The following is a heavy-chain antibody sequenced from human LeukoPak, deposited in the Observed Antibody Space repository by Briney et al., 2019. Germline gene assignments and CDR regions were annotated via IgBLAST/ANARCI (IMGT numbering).Heavy chain of an antibody. CDR2: VNPNSSGT. D-gene: IGHD3-3*01. CDR1: GYTFTGYY. J-gene: IGHJ4*02. Sequence: ASVKVSCKASGYTFTGYYMHWVRQAPGQGLEWMGRVNPNSSGTNYAQKFQGRVTMTRDTSISTAYMELSRLRSDDTAVYYCASIDYDFWSGYGYFFDYWGQGTLVTVSS. V-gene: IGHV1-2*06. CDR3: ASIDYDFWSGYGYFFDY.